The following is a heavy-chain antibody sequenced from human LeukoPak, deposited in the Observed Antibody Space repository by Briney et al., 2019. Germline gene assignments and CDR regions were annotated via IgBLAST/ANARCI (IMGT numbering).Heavy chain of an antibody. D-gene: IGHD5-18*01. J-gene: IGHJ4*02. CDR2: INHGGST. V-gene: IGHV4-34*01. Sequence: SETLSLTCAVYGGSFRGYYWSWIRQPPGKGLEWIGEINHGGSTNYNPSLKSRVTISLDTSKKQFSLKLRSVTAADTAVYYCARSLDTVMATAVYWGQGTLVTVSS. CDR1: GGSFRGYY. CDR3: ARSLDTVMATAVY.